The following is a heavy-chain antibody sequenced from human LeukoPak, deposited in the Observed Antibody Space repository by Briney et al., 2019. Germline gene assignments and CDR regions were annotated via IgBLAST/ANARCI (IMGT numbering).Heavy chain of an antibody. CDR2: INPSGGST. CDR3: ESYNHRDFGDYYGMDV. D-gene: IGHD4-17*01. CDR1: GYTFTTYH. V-gene: IGHV1-46*04. Sequence: SVKVSCKASGYTFTTYHMHWVRQAPGQGLEWMGIINPSGGSTRYAQKLQGRVTMTRETSTSTVYMELSSLISEDTAVYYCESYNHRDFGDYYGMDVWGQGTTVTVSS. J-gene: IGHJ6*02.